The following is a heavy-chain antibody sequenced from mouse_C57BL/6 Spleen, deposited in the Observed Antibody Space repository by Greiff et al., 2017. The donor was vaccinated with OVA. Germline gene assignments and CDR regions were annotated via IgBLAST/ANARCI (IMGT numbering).Heavy chain of an antibody. CDR2: ISDGGSYT. CDR1: GFTFSSYA. Sequence: EVKLMESGGGLVKPGGSLKLSCAASGFTFSSYAMSWVRQTPEKRLEWVATISDGGSYTYYPDNVKGRFTISRDNAKNSLYLQMSHLKSEDTAMYYCARVNYGSSYGDMDYWGQGTSVTVSS. J-gene: IGHJ4*01. CDR3: ARVNYGSSYGDMDY. D-gene: IGHD1-1*01. V-gene: IGHV5-4*03.